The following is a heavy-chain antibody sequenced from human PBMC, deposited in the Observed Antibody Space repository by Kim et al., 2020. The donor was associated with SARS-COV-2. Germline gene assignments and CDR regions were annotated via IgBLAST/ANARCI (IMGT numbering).Heavy chain of an antibody. D-gene: IGHD2-2*01. J-gene: IGHJ6*02. Sequence: GGSLRLSCAASGFTFSSYEMNWVRQAPGKGLEWVSYISSSGSTIYYADSVKGRFTISRDNAKNSLYLQMNSLRAEDTAVYYCASVRSNQFILVVPAAMSYYYGMDVWGQGTTVTVSS. V-gene: IGHV3-48*03. CDR3: ASVRSNQFILVVPAAMSYYYGMDV. CDR2: ISSSGSTI. CDR1: GFTFSSYE.